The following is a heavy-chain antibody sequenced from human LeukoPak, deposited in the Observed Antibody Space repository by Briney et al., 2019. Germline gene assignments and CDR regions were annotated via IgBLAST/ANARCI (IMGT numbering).Heavy chain of an antibody. J-gene: IGHJ5*02. Sequence: PSETLSLTCTVSGGSISSYYWSWIRQPPGKGLEWIGYIYYSGSTNYNPSLKSRVTISVDTSKNQFSLKLSSVTAADTAVYYCARDTTNYSDYGWSDWFDPWGQGTLVTVSS. CDR1: GGSISSYY. V-gene: IGHV4-59*01. CDR3: ARDTTNYSDYGWSDWFDP. D-gene: IGHD4-11*01. CDR2: IYYSGST.